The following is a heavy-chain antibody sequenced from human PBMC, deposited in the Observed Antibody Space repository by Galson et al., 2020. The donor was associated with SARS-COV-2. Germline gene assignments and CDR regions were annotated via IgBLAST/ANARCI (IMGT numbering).Heavy chain of an antibody. Sequence: TLSLTCTVSGGSIGGFYWSWIRQPPGKGLEWIGYIYSSGSTFYNPSLKSRVSISVDTSKNQFSLKLTSVTAADTAVYYCARGWQYYYESSGYYGYYFDYWGQGTLVTVSS. CDR2: IYSSGST. CDR3: ARGWQYYYESSGYYGYYFDY. J-gene: IGHJ4*02. V-gene: IGHV4-30-4*01. D-gene: IGHD3-22*01. CDR1: GGSIGGFY.